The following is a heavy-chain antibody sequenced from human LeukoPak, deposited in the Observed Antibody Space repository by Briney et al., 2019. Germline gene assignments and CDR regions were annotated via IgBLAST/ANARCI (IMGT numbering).Heavy chain of an antibody. V-gene: IGHV4-61*05. J-gene: IGHJ5*02. CDR3: ARVVPSIPQENWFDP. Sequence: PSETLSLTCTVSGGSISSSSYYWGWIRQPPGKGLEWIGYVDHTGSTNFNPSLNGRVSISRDTTKNLFSLKLSSVTAADTAVYYCARVVPSIPQENWFDPWGQGTLVTVSS. CDR2: VDHTGST. D-gene: IGHD2-21*01. CDR1: GGSISSSSYY.